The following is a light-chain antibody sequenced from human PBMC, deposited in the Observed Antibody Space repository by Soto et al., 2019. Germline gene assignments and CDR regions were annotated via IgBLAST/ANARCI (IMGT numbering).Light chain of an antibody. Sequence: EIVLTQSPATLSLSPGERATLSCRASQSVSSFLAWYQQKAGQAPRLLIYDASNRASGIPDRFSGAGSGTDFPLTISSLEPDDFAVYYCQQRSTWPPFTFGPGTKVEIK. CDR2: DAS. CDR1: QSVSSF. J-gene: IGKJ3*01. CDR3: QQRSTWPPFT. V-gene: IGKV3-11*01.